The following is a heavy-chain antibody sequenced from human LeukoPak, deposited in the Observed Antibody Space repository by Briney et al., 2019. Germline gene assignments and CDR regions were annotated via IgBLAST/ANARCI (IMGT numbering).Heavy chain of an antibody. V-gene: IGHV4-39*01. CDR2: IYYGGSP. CDR1: GGSISTTTNS. CDR3: ARRPIVGSTGFYFDP. D-gene: IGHD1-26*01. J-gene: IGHJ5*02. Sequence: PSGTLSLTCNVSGGSISTTTNSWGWAWIRQRPTKGLEWIGSIYYGGSPYYTSSLKSRVTISVDTSKNQFSLKLASLTAADTAVYYCARRPIVGSTGFYFDPWGPGTLVTVSS.